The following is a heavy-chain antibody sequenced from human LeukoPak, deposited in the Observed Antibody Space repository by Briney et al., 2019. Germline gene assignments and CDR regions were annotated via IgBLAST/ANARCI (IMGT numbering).Heavy chain of an antibody. J-gene: IGHJ5*02. V-gene: IGHV3-53*01. CDR2: IYSGGST. Sequence: PGGSLRLSCAASGFTVSSNYMSWVRQAPGKGLEWVSVIYSGGSTYYADSVKGRFTISRDNSERKLYLQMNSLRAEDTTVYYCAKDRHAPGRYCSSTSCLPFDPWGQGTLVTVSS. CDR3: AKDRHAPGRYCSSTSCLPFDP. CDR1: GFTVSSNY. D-gene: IGHD2-2*01.